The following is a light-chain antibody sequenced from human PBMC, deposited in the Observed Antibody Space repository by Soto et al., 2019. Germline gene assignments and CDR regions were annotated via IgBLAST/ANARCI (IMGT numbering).Light chain of an antibody. CDR1: QSISRY. CDR3: QQYNSYSIT. Sequence: DIQMTQSPSTLSASVGDRVSITCRASQSISRYLAWYQQKPGKAPKLLIYDVSSLKSGVPSRFSGSGSGTEFTLTISSLQPDDFATYYCQQYNSYSITFGQGTRLEIK. CDR2: DVS. V-gene: IGKV1-5*01. J-gene: IGKJ5*01.